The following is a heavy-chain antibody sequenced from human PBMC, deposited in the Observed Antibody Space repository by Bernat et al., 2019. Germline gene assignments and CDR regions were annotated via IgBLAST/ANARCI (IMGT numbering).Heavy chain of an antibody. CDR2: IRSKAYGGTT. V-gene: IGHV3-49*03. CDR3: TRDSIYCSSTSCYPYNWFDP. Sequence: EVQLVESGGGLVQPGRSLRLSCTASGFTFGDYAMSWFRQAPGKGLEWVGFIRSKAYGGTTEYAASVNGRFTISRDDSKSIAYLQMNSLKTEDTAVYYCTRDSIYCSSTSCYPYNWFDPWGQGTLVTVSS. J-gene: IGHJ5*02. D-gene: IGHD2-2*01. CDR1: GFTFGDYA.